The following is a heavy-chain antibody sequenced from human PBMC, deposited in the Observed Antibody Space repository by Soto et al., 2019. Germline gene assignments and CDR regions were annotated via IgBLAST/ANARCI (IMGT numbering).Heavy chain of an antibody. J-gene: IGHJ4*02. CDR1: GFIFSSYA. CDR2: ISGRGDTI. CDR3: AKHRYCSGACSEGFAN. V-gene: IGHV3-23*01. Sequence: EVQLLESGGGLVQPGGSLRLSCAASGFIFSSYAMNWVRQAPGKGLDWVSGISGRGDTIHYADSVKGRFTISRDNAQNKLYLQMNSLRAEDTAVYYCAKHRYCSGACSEGFANCGQGTLVIVSS. D-gene: IGHD2-15*01.